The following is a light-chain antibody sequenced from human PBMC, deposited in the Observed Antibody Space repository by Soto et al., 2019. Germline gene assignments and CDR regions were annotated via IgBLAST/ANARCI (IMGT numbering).Light chain of an antibody. J-gene: IGKJ1*01. CDR1: QGISSY. CDR2: AAS. CDR3: QQYYSYSVT. V-gene: IGKV1-8*01. Sequence: AIRMTQSPSSLSASTGDRVTITCRASQGISSYLAWYQQKPGKAPKLLIYAASTLQSGVPSRFSGSGSGTDLTLTISCLQSEDFATYYCQQYYSYSVTFGQGTKVDIK.